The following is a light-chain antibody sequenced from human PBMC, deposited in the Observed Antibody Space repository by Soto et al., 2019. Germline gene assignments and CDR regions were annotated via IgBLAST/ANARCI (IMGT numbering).Light chain of an antibody. CDR1: TSNIAGNT. V-gene: IGLV1-44*01. CDR2: IDD. Sequence: QSVLTHPPSLSGTPGQRVTISCSGSTSNIAGNTVHWYQHLPETAPKLLIYIDDQRPSGVPDRFSGSKSGTSASLAISGLQSEDEADYYCATWDDSLNAAVFGGGTQLTVL. J-gene: IGLJ7*01. CDR3: ATWDDSLNAAV.